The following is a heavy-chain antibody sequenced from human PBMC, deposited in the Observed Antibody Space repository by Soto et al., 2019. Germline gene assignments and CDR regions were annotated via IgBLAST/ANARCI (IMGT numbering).Heavy chain of an antibody. J-gene: IGHJ6*02. CDR2: TKQDGGQK. V-gene: IGHV3-7*01. CDR1: EFTFNKYW. Sequence: EVQLEESGGGLVQPRGSLRLSCAASEFTFNKYWMRWVRQAPGKGLEWVANTKQDGGQKYYVDSVKGRFTISRDNAKNSPYLQMNSLRAEDTAVYYCARGGDYYFYGMDVWGQGTTVTVSS. CDR3: ARGGDYYFYGMDV.